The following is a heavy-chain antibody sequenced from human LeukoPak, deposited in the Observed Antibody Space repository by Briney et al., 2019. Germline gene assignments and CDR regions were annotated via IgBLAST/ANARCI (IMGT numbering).Heavy chain of an antibody. CDR2: ISGGYINDT. CDR1: GYTFTNYG. CDR3: ARWLSHKGDY. V-gene: IGHV1-18*01. D-gene: IGHD5-12*01. Sequence: ASVKVSCKTSGYTFTNYGSSWVRQAPGQGVEWMGWISGGYINDTNYAQKVQDRVTMTTDASTRTTYMELRNLRSDDTAVYYCARWLSHKGDYWGQGTLVTVSS. J-gene: IGHJ4*02.